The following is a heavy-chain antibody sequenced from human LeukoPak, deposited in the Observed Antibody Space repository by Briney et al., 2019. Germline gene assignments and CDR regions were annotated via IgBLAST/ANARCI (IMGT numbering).Heavy chain of an antibody. V-gene: IGHV3-7*01. CDR3: ARDNTYYYGSGSYYHHGYFDY. CDR2: IKQDGSEK. J-gene: IGHJ4*02. Sequence: GGSLRLSCAASGFTFSSYWMGWVRQAPGKGLEWVANIKQDGSEKYYVDSVKGRFTISRDNAKNSLYLQMNSLRAEDTAVYYCARDNTYYYGSGSYYHHGYFDYWGQGTLVTVSS. CDR1: GFTFSSYW. D-gene: IGHD3-10*01.